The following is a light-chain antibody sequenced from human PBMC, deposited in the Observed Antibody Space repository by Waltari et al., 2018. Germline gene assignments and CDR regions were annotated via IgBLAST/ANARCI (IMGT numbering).Light chain of an antibody. Sequence: QAGLTQPPSVSKGLRQTATLTCTGNSNNVGKQGAARLQQHQGHPPKLLSYRNNNRPSGISERFSASRSGNTDSLTITGLQPEDEADYYCSAWDSSLGAWVFGGGTKLTVL. J-gene: IGLJ3*02. CDR3: SAWDSSLGAWV. V-gene: IGLV10-54*04. CDR2: RNN. CDR1: SNNVGKQG.